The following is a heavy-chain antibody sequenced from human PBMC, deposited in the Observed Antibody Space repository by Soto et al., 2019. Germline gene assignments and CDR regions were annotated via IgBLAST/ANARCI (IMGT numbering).Heavy chain of an antibody. CDR2: INPNSGGT. CDR1: GYTFTGYY. J-gene: IGHJ1*01. D-gene: IGHD3-16*01. CDR3: ARDGGTLMEYFQH. V-gene: IGHV1-2*02. Sequence: GASVKVSCKASGYTFTGYYMHWVRQTPGQGLEWMGWINPNSGGTNYAQNFQGRVTMTRDTSISTAYMELSRLRSDDTAVYYCARDGGTLMEYFQHWGQGTLVTVSS.